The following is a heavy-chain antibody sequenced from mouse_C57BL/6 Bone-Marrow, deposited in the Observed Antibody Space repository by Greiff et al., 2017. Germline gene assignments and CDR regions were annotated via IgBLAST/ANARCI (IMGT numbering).Heavy chain of an antibody. J-gene: IGHJ4*01. CDR1: GYTFTSYW. V-gene: IGHV1-72*01. CDR2: IDPKSGGT. CDR3: ERYYYGSSYGGYYYAMDY. Sequence: VQLQQPGAELVKPGASVKLSCKASGYTFTSYWMHWVKQRPGRGLEWIGRIDPKSGGTKYNEKFKSKATLTVDKPSSTAYMQLSSLTSQDSAVYYCERYYYGSSYGGYYYAMDYWGQGTSVTVSS. D-gene: IGHD1-1*01.